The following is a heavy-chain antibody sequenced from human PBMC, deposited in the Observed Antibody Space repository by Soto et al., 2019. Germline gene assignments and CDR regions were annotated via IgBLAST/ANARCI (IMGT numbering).Heavy chain of an antibody. J-gene: IGHJ6*03. Sequence: SETLSLTCAVYGGSFSGYYWSWIRQPPGKGLEWIGEINHSGSTNYNPSLKSRVTISVDTSKNQFSLKLSSVTAAGTAVYYCARGPGIAARPRYYYYCLDVWGKGTTVTVSS. CDR1: GGSFSGYY. CDR2: INHSGST. V-gene: IGHV4-34*01. D-gene: IGHD6-6*01. CDR3: ARGPGIAARPRYYYYCLDV.